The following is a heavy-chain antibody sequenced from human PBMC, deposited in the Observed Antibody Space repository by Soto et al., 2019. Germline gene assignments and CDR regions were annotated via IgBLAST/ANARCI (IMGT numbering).Heavy chain of an antibody. Sequence: PGGSLRLSCAASGFTLSSYGMHWVRQAPGKGLEWVAVISYDGSNKYYADSVKGRFTISRDNSKNTLYLQMNSLRAEDTAVYYCAKDGIVATIYLGYWGQGTLVTVSS. CDR2: ISYDGSNK. D-gene: IGHD5-12*01. CDR1: GFTLSSYG. V-gene: IGHV3-30*18. CDR3: AKDGIVATIYLGY. J-gene: IGHJ4*02.